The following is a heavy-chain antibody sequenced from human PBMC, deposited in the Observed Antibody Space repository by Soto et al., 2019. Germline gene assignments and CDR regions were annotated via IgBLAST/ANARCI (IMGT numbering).Heavy chain of an antibody. D-gene: IGHD4-17*01. CDR3: ARGLTYGDFDY. Sequence: QVQMVQAGVEVRKTGASVRVSCKTSGYTFTTFGIHWVRQAPGQGLEWMGCLTAYDSKRNFAQKFQDRLTLTMDITTSTGYMELSGLRSDDTAVYFCARGLTYGDFDYWGRGIQVAVSS. V-gene: IGHV1-18*01. CDR1: GYTFTTFG. CDR2: LTAYDSKR. J-gene: IGHJ4*02.